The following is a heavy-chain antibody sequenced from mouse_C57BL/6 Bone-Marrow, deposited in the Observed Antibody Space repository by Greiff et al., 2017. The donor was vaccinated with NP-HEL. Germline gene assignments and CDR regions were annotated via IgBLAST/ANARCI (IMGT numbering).Heavy chain of an antibody. CDR2: IYPRSGNT. CDR1: GYTFTSYG. J-gene: IGHJ2*01. CDR3: ARLYSFDY. Sequence: VKLQESGAELARPGASVKLSCKASGYTFTSYGISWVKQRTGQGLEWIGEIYPRSGNTYYNEKFKGKATLTADKSSSTAYMELRSLTSEDSAVYFCARLYSFDYWGQGTTLTVSS. D-gene: IGHD1-3*01. V-gene: IGHV1-81*01.